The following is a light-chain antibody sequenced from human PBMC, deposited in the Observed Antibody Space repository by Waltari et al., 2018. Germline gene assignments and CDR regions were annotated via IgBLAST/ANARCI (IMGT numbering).Light chain of an antibody. Sequence: QSALTQPASLSGSPGQSLTISCTGTNSDVGSYNLVSWYQQHPDKAPKLIIYEGTKRPSGVSNRFSASKSGNTASLTVSGLQAEDEADYYCCSYAGSSTWVFGGGTKLTVL. CDR2: EGT. J-gene: IGLJ2*01. CDR3: CSYAGSSTWV. V-gene: IGLV2-23*01. CDR1: NSDVGSYNL.